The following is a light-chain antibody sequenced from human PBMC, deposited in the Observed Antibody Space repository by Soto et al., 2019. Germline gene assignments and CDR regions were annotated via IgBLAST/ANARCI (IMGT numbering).Light chain of an antibody. CDR2: DVS. J-gene: IGKJ4*02. V-gene: IGKV3-15*01. CDR1: QSVGSD. CDR3: QQYNSWPLT. Sequence: EIVLTQSPATLSVSTGERAPSFCRGSQSVGSDLAWYQQKPGRTPSLLIYDVSTRATGIPARFSGSGSGTEFTLTISSLQSEDFAVYYCQQYNSWPLTFGGGTKVDIK.